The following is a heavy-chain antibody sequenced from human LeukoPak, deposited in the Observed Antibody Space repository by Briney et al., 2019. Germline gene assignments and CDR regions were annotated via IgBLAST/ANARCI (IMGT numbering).Heavy chain of an antibody. V-gene: IGHV3-7*05. CDR3: ARGGAPYCSSTSCYEDRFDP. Sequence: GGSLRLSCAASGFTFSNYCMSWVRQAPGKGLEWVANIKQYGSEKYYRDSVKGRFTLSRDNAKISLYLQMISLRAEDTAVYYCARGGAPYCSSTSCYEDRFDPWGQGTLVTVSS. J-gene: IGHJ5*02. CDR2: IKQYGSEK. CDR1: GFTFSNYC. D-gene: IGHD2-2*01.